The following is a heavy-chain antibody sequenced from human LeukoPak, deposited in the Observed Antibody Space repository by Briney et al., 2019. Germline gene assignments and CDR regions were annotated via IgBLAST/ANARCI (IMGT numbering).Heavy chain of an antibody. J-gene: IGHJ4*02. D-gene: IGHD3-22*01. CDR3: ARGRNYYYDSSGYSFDY. Sequence: PSQTRSLTCTVSGGSISSGSYYWSWIRQPPGKGLEWIGYIYHSGSTYYNPSLKSRVTISVDRSKNQFSLKLSSVTAADTAVYYCARGRNYYYDSSGYSFDYWGQGTLVTVSS. V-gene: IGHV4-30-2*01. CDR1: GGSISSGSYY. CDR2: IYHSGST.